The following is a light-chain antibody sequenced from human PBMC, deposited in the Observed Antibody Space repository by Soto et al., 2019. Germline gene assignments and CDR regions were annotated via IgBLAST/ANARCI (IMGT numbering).Light chain of an antibody. CDR2: GAS. V-gene: IGKV3-20*01. CDR3: QQYGSSPKT. Sequence: EIVLTQSPGTLSLSPGERATLSCRTSQSVRDSYLAWYQQKPGQAPRLLIYGASSRAPGIPDRFSGSGSGTDFTLTITRLEPEDFAVYYCQQYGSSPKTFGQGTKVGIK. J-gene: IGKJ1*01. CDR1: QSVRDSY.